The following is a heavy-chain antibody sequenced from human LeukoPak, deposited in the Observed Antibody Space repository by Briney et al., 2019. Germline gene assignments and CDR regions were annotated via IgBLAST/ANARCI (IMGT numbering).Heavy chain of an antibody. CDR1: GFRVSDYY. Sequence: AGGSLRLSCAVSGFRVSDYYMSWVRQAPGKGLEWVGLIRDSGEAFYADFARGRFAIPRDESENTLYLQMNSLRVEDTAVYFCARDRAANQDWVEFDPWGQGTPVIVSS. J-gene: IGHJ5*02. CDR3: ARDRAANQDWVEFDP. D-gene: IGHD3/OR15-3a*01. CDR2: IRDSGEA. V-gene: IGHV3-66*03.